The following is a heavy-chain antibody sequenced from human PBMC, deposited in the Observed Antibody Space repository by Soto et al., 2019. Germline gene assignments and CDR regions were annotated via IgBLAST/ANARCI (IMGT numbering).Heavy chain of an antibody. Sequence: EVQLVESGGGLIHPGGSLRLSCAASGLTVSGNYMGWVRQAPGKGLEWVSGIYSDGSTIYADSVKGQFTIFRDNSKNTLYLQMNSLRAEDTAVYHCARASSRWGSEAAYWGQGTLVTVSS. CDR3: ARASSRWGSEAAY. CDR1: GLTVSGNY. CDR2: IYSDGST. J-gene: IGHJ4*02. D-gene: IGHD7-27*01. V-gene: IGHV3-53*01.